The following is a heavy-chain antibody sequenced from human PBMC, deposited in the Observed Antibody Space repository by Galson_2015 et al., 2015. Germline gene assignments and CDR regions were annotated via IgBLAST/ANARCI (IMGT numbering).Heavy chain of an antibody. CDR1: GFTFGSYA. V-gene: IGHV3-23*01. CDR3: AKVYYCSGGSCHPIGSFDY. Sequence: SLRLSCAASGFTFGSYAMSWVRQAPGKGLEWVSAISGSGGSTYYADSVKGRFTISRDNSKNTLYLQMNSLRAEDTAVYYCAKVYYCSGGSCHPIGSFDYWGQGTLVTVSS. CDR2: ISGSGGST. D-gene: IGHD2-15*01. J-gene: IGHJ4*02.